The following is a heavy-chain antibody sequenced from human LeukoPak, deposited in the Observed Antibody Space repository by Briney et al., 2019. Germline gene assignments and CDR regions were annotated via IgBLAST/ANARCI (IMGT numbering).Heavy chain of an antibody. CDR2: ISYDGGNK. V-gene: IGHV3-30*03. J-gene: IGHJ6*02. Sequence: AGGSLRLSCAASGFTFSSYVMHWVRQAPGKGLEWVAFISYDGGNKYYADSVKGRFTISRDNSKNTLYLQMNSLRTEDTAVYYCARDRPHYCSSTSCYYYGMDVWGQGTTVTVSS. CDR1: GFTFSSYV. D-gene: IGHD2-2*01. CDR3: ARDRPHYCSSTSCYYYGMDV.